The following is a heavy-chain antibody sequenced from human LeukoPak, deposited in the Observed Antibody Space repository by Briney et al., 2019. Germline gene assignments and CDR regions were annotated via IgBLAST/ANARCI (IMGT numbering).Heavy chain of an antibody. CDR1: GGSISSGSYY. CDR2: IDTSGST. Sequence: SQTLSLTCTVSGGSISSGSYYWSWIRQPAGKGLEWIGRIDTSGSTNYNPSLKSRVTISVDTSKNQFSLKLSSVTAADTAVYYCARDKLGYCSSTSCATRGFDYWGQGTLVTVSS. V-gene: IGHV4-61*02. CDR3: ARDKLGYCSSTSCATRGFDY. D-gene: IGHD2-2*01. J-gene: IGHJ4*02.